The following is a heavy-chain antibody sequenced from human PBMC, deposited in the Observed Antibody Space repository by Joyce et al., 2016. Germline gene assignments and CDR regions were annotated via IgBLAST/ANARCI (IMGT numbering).Heavy chain of an antibody. V-gene: IGHV5-10-1*01. CDR3: ARPRYCSGGSCLNWFDP. CDR1: GYSFTSYW. Sequence: EVQLVQSGAEVKKPGESLRISCKGSGYSFTSYWINWVHQMPGKGLEWRGRSVPSDSYTNYRPSFQGHVTISADKSISTAYLQWSSLKASDTAMYYCARPRYCSGGSCLNWFDPWGQGTLVTVSS. CDR2: SVPSDSYT. J-gene: IGHJ5*02. D-gene: IGHD2-15*01.